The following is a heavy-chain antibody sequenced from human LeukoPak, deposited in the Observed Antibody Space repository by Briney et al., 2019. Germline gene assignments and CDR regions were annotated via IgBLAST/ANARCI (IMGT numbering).Heavy chain of an antibody. CDR3: ARDRPMSYDILTGYLDAFDI. CDR1: GYTFTGYY. D-gene: IGHD3-9*01. CDR2: INPNSGGT. V-gene: IGHV1-2*02. Sequence: ASVKVSCKASGYTFTGYYIHWVRQAPGQGLEWMGWINPNSGGTNYAQKFQVRVTMTRDTSIRTAYMELSRLRSDDTAVYYCARDRPMSYDILTGYLDAFDIWGQGTMVTVSS. J-gene: IGHJ3*02.